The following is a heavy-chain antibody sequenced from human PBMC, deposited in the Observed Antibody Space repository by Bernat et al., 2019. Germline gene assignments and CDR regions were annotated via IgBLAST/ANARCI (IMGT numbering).Heavy chain of an antibody. D-gene: IGHD6-6*01. Sequence: QVQLVESGGGVVQPGRSLRLSCAASGFTFSSYAMHWVRQAPGKGLEWVAVISYDGSNKYYADSVKGRFTISRDNPKNTLYLQMNSLRAEDTAVYYCARDPSSIAAYYFDYWGQGTLVTVSS. CDR1: GFTFSSYA. J-gene: IGHJ4*02. CDR2: ISYDGSNK. CDR3: ARDPSSIAAYYFDY. V-gene: IGHV3-30*01.